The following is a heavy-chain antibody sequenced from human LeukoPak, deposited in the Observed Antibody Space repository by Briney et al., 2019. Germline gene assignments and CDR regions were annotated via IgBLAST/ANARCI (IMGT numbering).Heavy chain of an antibody. J-gene: IGHJ3*02. Sequence: KPSETLSLTCTVSGGSISTYYWSWIRQPPGKGLECIGYIYYSGSTNYNPSLKSRVTISVDTSKNQFSLKLSSVTAADTAVYYCARGSGGHDAFDIWGQGTMVTVSS. CDR3: ARGSGGHDAFDI. D-gene: IGHD2-15*01. CDR2: IYYSGST. CDR1: GGSISTYY. V-gene: IGHV4-59*01.